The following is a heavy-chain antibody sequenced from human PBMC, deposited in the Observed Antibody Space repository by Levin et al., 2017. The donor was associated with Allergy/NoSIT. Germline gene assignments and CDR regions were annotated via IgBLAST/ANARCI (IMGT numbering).Heavy chain of an antibody. Sequence: GGSLRLSCGASGFTFSSYGMHWVRQAPGKGLEWVAIITPDGSLKYYEDSVKGRFTISIDNSRNTVYLHMDSLRLEDTALYYCAKGGDMDVWGQGTTVTVSS. D-gene: IGHD3-16*01. V-gene: IGHV3-30*18. CDR2: ITPDGSLK. CDR3: AKGGDMDV. CDR1: GFTFSSYG. J-gene: IGHJ6*02.